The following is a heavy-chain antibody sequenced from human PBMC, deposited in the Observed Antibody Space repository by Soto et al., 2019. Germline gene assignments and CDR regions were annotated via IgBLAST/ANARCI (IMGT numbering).Heavy chain of an antibody. CDR2: INWNSGSI. CDR1: GFTFSSYW. J-gene: IGHJ6*02. V-gene: IGHV3-9*01. D-gene: IGHD3-10*01. Sequence: GGSLRLSCAASGFTFSSYWMHWVRQAPGKGLEWVSGINWNSGSIGYADSVKGRFTISRDNAKTSLYLQMNSLRAEDTALYYCAKDRGSGSYAANYYYYGMDVWGQGTTVTVSS. CDR3: AKDRGSGSYAANYYYYGMDV.